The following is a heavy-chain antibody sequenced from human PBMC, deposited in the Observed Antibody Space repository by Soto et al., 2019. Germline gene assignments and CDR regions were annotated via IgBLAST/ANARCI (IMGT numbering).Heavy chain of an antibody. CDR3: ARLHGYCISSSCHGHYAMDV. V-gene: IGHV4-39*01. Sequence: SNTLSLTCTITSAPVSSSTRTWGWIRQPPGKGLEWIGSIYYSGSTYYNPSLNSRVTVSVDTSKNQFSLKVTSVTAADTAVYYCARLHGYCISSSCHGHYAMDVWGQGTTVT. J-gene: IGHJ6*02. CDR2: IYYSGST. CDR1: SAPVSSSTRT. D-gene: IGHD2-2*01.